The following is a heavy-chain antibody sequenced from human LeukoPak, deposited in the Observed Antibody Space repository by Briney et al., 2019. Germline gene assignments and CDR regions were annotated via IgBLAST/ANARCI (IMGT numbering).Heavy chain of an antibody. V-gene: IGHV3-21*01. Sequence: GGSLRLSCAASGFVFSTYGMNWVRQAPGKGLEWVSSIGTVSFHRYYTDSVEGRFTISRDNAKNSLFLQMDSLRAEDTAVYYCAKQGTAMVRDYFDYWGQGTLVTVSS. D-gene: IGHD5-18*01. CDR1: GFVFSTYG. J-gene: IGHJ4*02. CDR3: AKQGTAMVRDYFDY. CDR2: IGTVSFHR.